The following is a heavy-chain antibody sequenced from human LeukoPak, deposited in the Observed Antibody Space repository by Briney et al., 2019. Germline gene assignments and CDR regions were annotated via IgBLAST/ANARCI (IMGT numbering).Heavy chain of an antibody. V-gene: IGHV3-21*01. D-gene: IGHD6-19*01. J-gene: IGHJ4*02. CDR3: ATDGRGSGWYGFDY. CDR1: GFTFSTYS. Sequence: PGGSLRLSCAASGFTFSTYSMNWVRQAPGKGLEWVSSITSPVGRIYYADSLKGRITISRDNARSTLYLQMNSLRAEDTAVYYCATDGRGSGWYGFDYWGQGILVTVSS. CDR2: ITSPVGRI.